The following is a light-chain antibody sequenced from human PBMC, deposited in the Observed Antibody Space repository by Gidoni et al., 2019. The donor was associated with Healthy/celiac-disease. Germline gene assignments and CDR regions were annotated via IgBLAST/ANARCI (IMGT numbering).Light chain of an antibody. V-gene: IGKV1-39*01. CDR2: ATS. CDR1: QSISSY. J-gene: IGKJ4*01. CDR3: QHSYSTPLT. Sequence: DIQMTQSPSSLSASVGDRVTITCRASQSISSYLNWYQQKPGKAPKLLIYATSSLQSGVTSRFRDSGSGTDFTLTIRSLQPEYFATYYCQHSYSTPLTFGEGTKVEIK.